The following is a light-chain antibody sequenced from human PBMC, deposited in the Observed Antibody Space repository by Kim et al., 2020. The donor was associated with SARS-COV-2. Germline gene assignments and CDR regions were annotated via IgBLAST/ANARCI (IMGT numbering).Light chain of an antibody. Sequence: YELTQPPSVSVSPGQTASITCSGDKLGDKYACWYQQKPGQSPVLVIYQDSKRPSGIPERFSGSNSGNTATLTISGTQAMDEADYYCQAWDSSTYVFGTGT. CDR1: KLGDKY. CDR2: QDS. CDR3: QAWDSSTYV. V-gene: IGLV3-1*01. J-gene: IGLJ1*01.